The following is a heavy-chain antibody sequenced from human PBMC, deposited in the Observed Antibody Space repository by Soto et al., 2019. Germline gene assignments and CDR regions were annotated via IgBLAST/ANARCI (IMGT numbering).Heavy chain of an antibody. CDR3: AREGPHDFNWFDP. Sequence: PGGSLRLSCTASGFTFGDYAMNWVRQAPGKGLEWVSYISSSSSTIYYADSVKGRFTISRDNAKNSLYLQMNSLRDEDTAVYYCAREGPHDFNWFDPWGQGTLVTVSS. CDR1: GFTFGDYA. V-gene: IGHV3-48*02. J-gene: IGHJ5*02. D-gene: IGHD2-21*02. CDR2: ISSSSSTI.